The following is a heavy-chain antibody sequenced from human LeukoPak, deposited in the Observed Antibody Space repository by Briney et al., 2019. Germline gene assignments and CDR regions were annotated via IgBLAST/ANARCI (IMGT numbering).Heavy chain of an antibody. J-gene: IGHJ5*02. D-gene: IGHD2-2*02. CDR3: ARVGVEGYCSSTSCYTYNWFDP. CDR1: GGSISSYY. CDR2: IYTSGSI. Sequence: KPSETLSLTCTVSGGSISSYYWSWIRQPAGKGLEWIGRIYTSGSINYNPSLKSRVTMSVDTSKNQFSLRLSSVTAADTAVYYCARVGVEGYCSSTSCYTYNWFDPWGQGTLVTVSS. V-gene: IGHV4-4*07.